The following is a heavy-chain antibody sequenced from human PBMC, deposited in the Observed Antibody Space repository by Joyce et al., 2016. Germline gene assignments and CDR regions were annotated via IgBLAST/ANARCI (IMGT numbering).Heavy chain of an antibody. D-gene: IGHD2/OR15-2a*01. CDR3: AKLLYAQYYYGMDV. CDR2: ISGSGGST. J-gene: IGHJ6*02. CDR1: ELTFSSYA. V-gene: IGHV3-23*01. Sequence: EVQVLESGGGLVQPGGSLRLSCAASELTFSSYAMTWVRQGPGKGVEWISAISGSGGSTHYADSVKGRFTISRDNSKNTLYLQMNSLRAEDTAIYYCAKLLYAQYYYGMDVWGQGTTVTVSS.